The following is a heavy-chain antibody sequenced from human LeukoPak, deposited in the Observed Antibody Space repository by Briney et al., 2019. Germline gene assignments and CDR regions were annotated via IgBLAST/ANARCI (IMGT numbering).Heavy chain of an antibody. CDR1: GFTVSSNY. V-gene: IGHV3-66*02. CDR3: ARWLQFEYAFDI. J-gene: IGHJ3*02. CDR2: IYSGGST. Sequence: GGSLRLSCAASGFTVSSNYMSWVRQAPGKGLEWVSVIYSGGSTYYADSVKGRFTISRDNSKNTLYLQMNSLRAEDTAMYYCARWLQFEYAFDIWGQGTMVTVSS. D-gene: IGHD5-24*01.